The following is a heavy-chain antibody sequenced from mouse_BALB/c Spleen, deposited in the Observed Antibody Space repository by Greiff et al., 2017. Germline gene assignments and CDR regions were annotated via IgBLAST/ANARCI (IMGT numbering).Heavy chain of an antibody. V-gene: IGHV5-9-4*01. D-gene: IGHD2-1*01. CDR3: ARDRWNYGNYDWYFDV. Sequence: EVKLMESGGGLVKPGGSLKLSCAASGFTFSSYAMSWVRQSPAKRLEWVAEISSGGSYTYYPDTVTGRFTISRDNAKNTLYLEMSSLRSEDTAMYYCARDRWNYGNYDWYFDVWGAGTTVTVSS. J-gene: IGHJ1*01. CDR1: GFTFSSYA. CDR2: ISSGGSYT.